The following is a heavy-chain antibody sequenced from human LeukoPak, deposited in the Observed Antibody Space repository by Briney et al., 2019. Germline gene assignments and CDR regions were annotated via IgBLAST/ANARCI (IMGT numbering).Heavy chain of an antibody. CDR3: ARAVVGNYCDY. Sequence: PSETLSLTCTVSGGSISSGGYYWSWIRQHPGKGLEWIGYIYYSGSTYYNPSLKSRVNISVDTSNNQFSLKVSSVTAADTAVYYCARAVVGNYCDYWGQGTLVTDSS. J-gene: IGHJ4*02. CDR2: IYYSGST. D-gene: IGHD1-26*01. V-gene: IGHV4-31*03. CDR1: GGSISSGGYY.